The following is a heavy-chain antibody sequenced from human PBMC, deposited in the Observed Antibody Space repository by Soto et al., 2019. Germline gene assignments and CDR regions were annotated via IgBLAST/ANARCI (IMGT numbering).Heavy chain of an antibody. CDR1: ECPFTGYT. J-gene: IGHJ3*02. CDR3: AKATATGGGAFDI. D-gene: IGHD2-8*02. CDR2: ISGSCGST. V-gene: IGHV3-23*01. Sequence: GGSLRLSWGSSECPFTGYTMSWPRLALVEGLEWASSISGSCGSTYYADPVKGRFTISRDNSKNTLYLQMNSLTAGDTAVYYCAKATATGGGAFDISGQGTMVTVSS.